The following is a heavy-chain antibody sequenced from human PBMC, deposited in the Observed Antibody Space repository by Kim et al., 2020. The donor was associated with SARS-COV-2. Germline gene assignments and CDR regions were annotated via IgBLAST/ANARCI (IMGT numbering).Heavy chain of an antibody. Sequence: ASVKVSCKTSGYKFSYNGIGWVRQAPGQGLEWMGWFTAYFGRTVYAENFQGRLTMTTDTSTSTAYMELRSLTSDDTALYYCAREAQGGDGLDSWGQGTL. CDR3: AREAQGGDGLDS. V-gene: IGHV1-18*01. J-gene: IGHJ4*02. D-gene: IGHD1-26*01. CDR2: FTAYFGRT. CDR1: GYKFSYNG.